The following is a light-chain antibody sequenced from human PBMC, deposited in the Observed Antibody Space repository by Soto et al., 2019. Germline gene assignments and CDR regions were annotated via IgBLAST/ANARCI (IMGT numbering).Light chain of an antibody. CDR2: DVS. CDR1: SSDVDGENY. CDR3: SSYSTTSTLV. V-gene: IGLV2-14*03. J-gene: IGLJ1*01. Sequence: QSVPTQPASVSGPPGQSITISCTGTSSDVDGENYVSWYQQHPGRAPKLMIYDVSNRPSGVSNRFSGSKSGNTASLTISGLQAEDEADYYCSSYSTTSTLVFGSGTKVTVL.